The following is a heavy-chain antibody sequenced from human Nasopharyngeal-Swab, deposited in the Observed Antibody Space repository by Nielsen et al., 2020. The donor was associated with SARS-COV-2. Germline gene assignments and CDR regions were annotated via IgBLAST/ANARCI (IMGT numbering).Heavy chain of an antibody. Sequence: GGSLRLSCAASGFTFSNYAMHWVRQAPGKGLEWVAVVASDESFQHYADSVQGRFTISRDNAKNTLYLQMNSLRAEDTAVYYCARDVGGRDNYWGQGALVTVSS. D-gene: IGHD2-15*01. CDR2: VASDESFQ. V-gene: IGHV3-30-3*01. J-gene: IGHJ4*02. CDR3: ARDVGGRDNY. CDR1: GFTFSNYA.